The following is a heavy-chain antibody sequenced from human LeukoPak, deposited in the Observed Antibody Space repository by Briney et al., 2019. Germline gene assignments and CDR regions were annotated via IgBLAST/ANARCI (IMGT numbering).Heavy chain of an antibody. Sequence: PGGSLRLSCAASGFTFSSYAMSWVRQAPGKGLEWVSAISGSGGSTYYADSVKGRFTISRDNSKNTLYLQMNSLRAEDTAVYYCARESPEQQLVGLVYFDYWGQGTLVTVSS. CDR3: ARESPEQQLVGLVYFDY. D-gene: IGHD6-13*01. J-gene: IGHJ4*02. CDR1: GFTFSSYA. V-gene: IGHV3-23*01. CDR2: ISGSGGST.